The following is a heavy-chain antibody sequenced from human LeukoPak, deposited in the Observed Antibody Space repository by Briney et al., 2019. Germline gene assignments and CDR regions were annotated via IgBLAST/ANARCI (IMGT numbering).Heavy chain of an antibody. CDR3: AKERLGGNYGDYAVDY. V-gene: IGHV3-23*01. CDR1: GFTFTSYA. Sequence: GGSLRLSCAASGFTFTSYAMGWVRQAPGKGLELVSSVSGSGDGTYYADSVKGRFTIARDNSNKTLDLHMDSLRAEDTAVYYCAKERLGGNYGDYAVDYWGQGTMVTVSS. J-gene: IGHJ4*02. CDR2: VSGSGDGT. D-gene: IGHD4-17*01.